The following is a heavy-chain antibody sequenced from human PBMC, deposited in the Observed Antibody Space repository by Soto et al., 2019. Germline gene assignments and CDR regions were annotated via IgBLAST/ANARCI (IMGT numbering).Heavy chain of an antibody. Sequence: HPGGSLRLSCAASGFTFRYYGMHWVRQAPGKGLEWVAVIWYDGSNKYYADSAKGRFTISRDNPKNTLYLQMNSLRAEDTAVYYCARDPGVDSSGWSYFDSWGQGTLVTVSS. CDR2: IWYDGSNK. V-gene: IGHV3-33*01. CDR1: GFTFRYYG. J-gene: IGHJ4*02. D-gene: IGHD6-19*01. CDR3: ARDPGVDSSGWSYFDS.